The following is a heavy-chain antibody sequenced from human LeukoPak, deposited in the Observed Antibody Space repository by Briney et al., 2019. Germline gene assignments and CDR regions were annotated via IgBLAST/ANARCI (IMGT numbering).Heavy chain of an antibody. CDR1: GYTFTGYY. CDR2: INPNSGGT. J-gene: IGHJ4*02. V-gene: IGHV1-2*02. D-gene: IGHD3-22*01. Sequence: ASVKVSCKASGYTFTGYYMHWVRPAPGQGLEWMGLINPNSGGTNYAQKFQGRVTMTRDTSISTAYMELSRLRSDDTAVYYCARGAHYHDSSEGFDYWGQGTLVTVSS. CDR3: ARGAHYHDSSEGFDY.